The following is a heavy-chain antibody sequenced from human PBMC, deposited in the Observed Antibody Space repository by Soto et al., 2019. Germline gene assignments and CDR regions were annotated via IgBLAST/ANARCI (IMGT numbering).Heavy chain of an antibody. CDR1: GGTFSSYA. V-gene: IGHV1-69*13. Sequence: ASVKVSCKASGGTFSSYAISWVRQAPGQGLEWMGGIIPIFGTANYAQKFQGRVTITADESTSTAYMELSSLRSEDTAVYYCARFYSGSYRRYYYFDYWGQGTLVTVSS. CDR3: ARFYSGSYRRYYYFDY. CDR2: IIPIFGTA. D-gene: IGHD1-26*01. J-gene: IGHJ4*02.